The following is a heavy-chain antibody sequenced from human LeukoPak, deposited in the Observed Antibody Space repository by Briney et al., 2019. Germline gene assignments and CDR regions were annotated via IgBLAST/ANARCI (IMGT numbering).Heavy chain of an antibody. CDR1: GFTFSSYS. Sequence: GGSLRLSCAASGFTFSSYSMNWVRQAPGKGLEWVSSISSSSSYIYYAGSVKGRFTISRDNAKNSLYLRMNSLRAEDTAVYYCARFNRVYSYGPRGGWGQGTLVTVSS. CDR2: ISSSSSYI. D-gene: IGHD5-18*01. J-gene: IGHJ4*02. V-gene: IGHV3-21*01. CDR3: ARFNRVYSYGPRGG.